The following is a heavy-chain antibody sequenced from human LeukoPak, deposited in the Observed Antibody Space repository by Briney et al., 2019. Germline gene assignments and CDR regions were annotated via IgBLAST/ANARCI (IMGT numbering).Heavy chain of an antibody. CDR2: ISGDGGST. CDR1: GFTFDDYA. Sequence: SGGSLRLSCAASGFTFDDYAMHWVRQAPAKGLEWVSLISGDGGSTYYADSVKGRFTISRDNSKNSLYLQMNSLRTEDTALYYCAKDIRGYTPTGYSSSWYGLGAFDIWGQGTMVTVSS. D-gene: IGHD6-13*01. V-gene: IGHV3-43*02. J-gene: IGHJ3*02. CDR3: AKDIRGYTPTGYSSSWYGLGAFDI.